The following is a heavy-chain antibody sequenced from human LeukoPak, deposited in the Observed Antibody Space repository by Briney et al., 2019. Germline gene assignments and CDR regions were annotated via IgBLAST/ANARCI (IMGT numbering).Heavy chain of an antibody. CDR1: GYTFTGYY. J-gene: IGHJ6*03. D-gene: IGHD2-2*01. CDR2: INPNSGGT. V-gene: IGHV1-2*02. Sequence: ASVKVSCKASGYTFTGYYMHWVRQAPGQGREWMGWINPNSGGTNYAQKFRGRVTMTRDTSISTAYMELSRLRSDDTAVYYCARGDIVVVPAAIPSYYMDVWGKGTTVTISS. CDR3: ARGDIVVVPAAIPSYYMDV.